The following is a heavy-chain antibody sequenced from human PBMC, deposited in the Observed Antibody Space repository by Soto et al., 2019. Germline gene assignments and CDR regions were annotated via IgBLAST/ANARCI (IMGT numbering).Heavy chain of an antibody. D-gene: IGHD6-19*01. J-gene: IGHJ4*02. CDR1: GGSTSSDY. V-gene: IGHV4-59*01. CDR2: INYSGST. Sequence: SETLSRAGTVSGGSTSSDYWSWYRQPPGKGLEWIALINYSGSTDYHPSLKSRDTLSIDTSKNQFSLRLTSVSAADTAVYYCARGGWYVDYWGQGVMVTVS. CDR3: ARGGWYVDY.